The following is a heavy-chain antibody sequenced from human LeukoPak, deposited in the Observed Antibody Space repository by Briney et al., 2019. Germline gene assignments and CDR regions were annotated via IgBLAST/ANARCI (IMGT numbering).Heavy chain of an antibody. CDR2: ISGSGGNT. V-gene: IGHV3-23*01. D-gene: IGHD1-26*01. CDR3: AREGPIVGALPAAFDI. J-gene: IGHJ3*02. CDR1: GFTFSSYA. Sequence: GGSLRLSCAASGFTFSSYAMTWVRQAPGTGLEWVSVISGSGGNTYSADSVKGRFTISRDNSKNTLYLQMNSLRAEDTAVYYCAREGPIVGALPAAFDIWGQGTMVTVSS.